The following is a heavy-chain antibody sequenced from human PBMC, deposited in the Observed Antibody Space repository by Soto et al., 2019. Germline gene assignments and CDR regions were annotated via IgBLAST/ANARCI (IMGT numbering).Heavy chain of an antibody. V-gene: IGHV4-61*01. J-gene: IGHJ6*01. D-gene: IGHD3-3*01. CDR2: IYYTGST. Sequence: QVQLQESGPGLVKPSETLSLTCTVSGGSVSSESHYWSWIRQTPGKGLEWIGYIYYTGSTNYNPCLTGRATMAVATSRDQMSLRLRSVTRADTAVYYCARDHYAFRSGTYEYAMEVWGQGTKVNVSS. CDR1: GGSVSSESHY. CDR3: ARDHYAFRSGTYEYAMEV.